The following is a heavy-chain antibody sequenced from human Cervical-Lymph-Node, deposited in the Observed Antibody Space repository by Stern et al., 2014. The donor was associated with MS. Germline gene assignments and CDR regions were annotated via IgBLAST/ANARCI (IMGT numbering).Heavy chain of an antibody. CDR1: GGSISSDPYY. J-gene: IGHJ6*02. Sequence: QVQLQESGPGLVKPSQTLSLTCTVSGGSISSDPYYWNWIRQPAGKGLEWIGRIYSSGNTDYSPSLNSRVTLSGATSKEQFSLKLCSVTAADTAVYYCAREVGGAAAGLYFYYGLHVWGQGTTVTVSS. V-gene: IGHV4-61*02. CDR3: AREVGGAAAGLYFYYGLHV. CDR2: IYSSGNT. D-gene: IGHD6-13*01.